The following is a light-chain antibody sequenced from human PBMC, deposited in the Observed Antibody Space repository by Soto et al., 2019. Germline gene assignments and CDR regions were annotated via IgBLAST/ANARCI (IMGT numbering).Light chain of an antibody. V-gene: IGKV1-39*01. CDR2: AAS. J-gene: IGKJ1*01. CDR3: QQSYSTPQWT. CDR1: KSISSY. Sequence: DNQMTLSDFSVSASVGESVTITCLASKSISSYLNWYQQKPGKAHKLLIYAASSLQSGVPYRFSGSGSGTDFTLTIRSPKPEDLATYFGQQSYSTPQWTLGNGHKG.